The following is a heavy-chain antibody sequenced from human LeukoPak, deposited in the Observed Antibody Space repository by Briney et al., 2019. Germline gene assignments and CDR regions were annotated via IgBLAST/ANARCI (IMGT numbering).Heavy chain of an antibody. Sequence: SQTLSLTCTVSGGSISSGSYYWSWIRQPAGKGLEWIGRIYTSGNTNYNPSLKSRVTMSVDTSKNQFSLKLSSVTAADTAVYYCARSYSSGWYYFDYWGQGTLVTVSS. CDR2: IYTSGNT. V-gene: IGHV4-61*02. CDR1: GGSISSGSYY. D-gene: IGHD6-19*01. CDR3: ARSYSSGWYYFDY. J-gene: IGHJ4*02.